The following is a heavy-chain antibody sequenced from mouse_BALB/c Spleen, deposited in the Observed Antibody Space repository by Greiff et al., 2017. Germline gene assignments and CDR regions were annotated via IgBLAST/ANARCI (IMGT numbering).Heavy chain of an antibody. V-gene: IGHV1-7*01. CDR3: AKDGYFDV. J-gene: IGHJ1*01. Sequence: QVQLKQSGAELAKPGASVKMSCKASGYTFTSYWMHWVKQRPGQGLEWIGYINPSTGYTEYNQKFKDKATLTADKSSSTAYMQLSSLTSEDSAVYYCAKDGYFDVWGAGTTVTVSS. CDR1: GYTFTSYW. CDR2: INPSTGYT.